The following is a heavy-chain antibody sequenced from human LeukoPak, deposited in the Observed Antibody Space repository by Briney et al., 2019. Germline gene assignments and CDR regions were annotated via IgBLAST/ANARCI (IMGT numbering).Heavy chain of an antibody. Sequence: GGSLRLSCAASGFIFSSYGMHWVRQAPGKGLEWVAVIWFDGSKKYYADSVKGRITISRDDSKNPLYLQMNSLRAEDTAVYYCARDGCGGDCYLADYWGQGTLVTVSS. CDR2: IWFDGSKK. CDR1: GFIFSSYG. D-gene: IGHD2-21*02. V-gene: IGHV3-33*01. J-gene: IGHJ4*02. CDR3: ARDGCGGDCYLADY.